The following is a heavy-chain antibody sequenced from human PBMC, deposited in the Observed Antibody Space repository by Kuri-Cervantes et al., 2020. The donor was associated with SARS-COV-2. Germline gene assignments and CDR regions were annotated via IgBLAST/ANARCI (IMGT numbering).Heavy chain of an antibody. V-gene: IGHV3-21*01. CDR3: ARVRGVGY. CDR2: ISSSSSYI. CDR1: GFTFSSYS. J-gene: IGHJ4*02. D-gene: IGHD3-10*01. Sequence: GESLKISCAVSGFTFSSYSMNWVRQAPGKGLEWVSSISSSSSYIYYADSVKGRFTISRDNAKNSLYLQMNSLRAEDTAVYYCARVRGVGYWGQGTLVTVSS.